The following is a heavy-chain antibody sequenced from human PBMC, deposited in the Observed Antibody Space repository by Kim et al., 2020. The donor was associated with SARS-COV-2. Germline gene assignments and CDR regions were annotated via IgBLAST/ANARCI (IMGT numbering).Heavy chain of an antibody. J-gene: IGHJ6*02. CDR2: ISWNSGRK. D-gene: IGHD2-21*02. V-gene: IGHV3-9*01. CDR1: GFIFDDYG. CDR3: AKGQEGDVPTDQVAPSAIVVVTANAMDV. Sequence: GGSLRLSCVASGFIFDDYGMHWVRQAPGKGLQWVSGISWNSGRKGYADSVKGRFTISRDNAKNSLYLQMNSLRAEDTALYFCAKGQEGDVPTDQVAPSAIVVVTANAMDVWGQGTTVTVSS.